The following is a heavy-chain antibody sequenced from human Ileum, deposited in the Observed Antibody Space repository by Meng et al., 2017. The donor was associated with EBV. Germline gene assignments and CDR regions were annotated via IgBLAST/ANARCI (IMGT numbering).Heavy chain of an antibody. CDR3: TTGTGATSPWFDS. D-gene: IGHD1-1*01. CDR1: GYIFSDYY. Sequence: EVQLVQAGADGKKPGSSVKISCKASGYIFSDYYLHWVRQAPGKGLEWLGLVDPNDDEIKYADKFRDRVTMTADTSTDTAYMELSTLRSDDTAVYFCTTGTGATSPWFDSWGQGTLVTVSS. CDR2: VDPNDDEI. V-gene: IGHV1-69-2*01. J-gene: IGHJ5*01.